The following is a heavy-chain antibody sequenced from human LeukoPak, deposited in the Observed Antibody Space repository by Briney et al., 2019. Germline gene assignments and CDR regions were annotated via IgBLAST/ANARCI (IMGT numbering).Heavy chain of an antibody. CDR3: ARGPMRGWFDP. J-gene: IGHJ5*02. CDR1: GFTFSSYG. CDR2: ITDSGST. Sequence: GSLRLSCAASGFTFSSYGMNWVRQAPGKGLEWVGEITDSGSTNYNPSLKSRVTISVDTSKNQFSLKLSSVTAADTAVYYCARGPMRGWFDPWGQGTLVTVSS. V-gene: IGHV4-34*01.